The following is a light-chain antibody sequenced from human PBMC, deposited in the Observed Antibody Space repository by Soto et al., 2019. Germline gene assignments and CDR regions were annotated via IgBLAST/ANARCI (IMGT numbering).Light chain of an antibody. CDR1: QSITDW. Sequence: DILMTQSPSTRCASVRDTVTITCRGSQSITDWLAWYQKKPGQAPKLLIYEASSLESEGPARFSGSASGTEFTLTISSLQPDDCATYYCQHYNSYPITFGQGTRLEIK. V-gene: IGKV1-5*03. CDR3: QHYNSYPIT. J-gene: IGKJ5*01. CDR2: EAS.